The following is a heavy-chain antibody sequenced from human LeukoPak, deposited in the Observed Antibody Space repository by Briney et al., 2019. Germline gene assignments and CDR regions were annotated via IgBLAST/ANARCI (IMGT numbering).Heavy chain of an antibody. CDR2: INPNSGGT. D-gene: IGHD3-22*01. CDR1: GYTFTGYY. V-gene: IGHV1-2*02. CDR3: ARESNHYDSNFLGY. J-gene: IGHJ4*02. Sequence: VASVKVSCKASGYTFTGYYMHWVRQAPGQGLEWMGWINPNSGGTNYPQKFQGRVTMTRDTSISTAYMELSRLRSDDTAVYYCARESNHYDSNFLGYWGQGTLVTVSS.